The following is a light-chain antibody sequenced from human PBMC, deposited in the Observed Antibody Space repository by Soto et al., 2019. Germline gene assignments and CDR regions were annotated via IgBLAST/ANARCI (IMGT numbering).Light chain of an antibody. CDR2: GAS. CDR1: QSVSTN. CDR3: QQYLTSPKT. Sequence: EIVLTQSPATLSLSPGEGATLSCRASQSVSTNVAWYQQRPGQPPKLLIFGASSRATGIPERFSGSGSGTDFTLTISRLEPEDFAVYYCQQYLTSPKTFGQGTKVDIK. J-gene: IGKJ1*01. V-gene: IGKV3-20*01.